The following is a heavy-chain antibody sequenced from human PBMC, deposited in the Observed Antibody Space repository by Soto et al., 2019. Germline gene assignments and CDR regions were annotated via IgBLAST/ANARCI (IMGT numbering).Heavy chain of an antibody. V-gene: IGHV1-18*01. CDR3: VRDASSGYRGWWDP. CDR2: LIPYNGDR. D-gene: IGHD5-12*01. J-gene: IGHJ5*02. CDR1: GYTFTSYG. Sequence: QVPLVQSGVEVKKPGALVKVSCKASGYTFTSYGISWVRQAPGQGLEWMGLLIPYNGDRIYAQKFQGRVILTTDTATNTAYMELGSLRSDDTAVYYCVRDASSGYRGWWDPWGQGTLVTVSS.